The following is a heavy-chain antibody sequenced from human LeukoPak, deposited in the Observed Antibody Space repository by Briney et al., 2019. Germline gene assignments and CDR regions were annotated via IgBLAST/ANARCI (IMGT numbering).Heavy chain of an antibody. J-gene: IGHJ4*02. V-gene: IGHV4-39*07. Sequence: SETLSLTCTVSGGSISSSSYYWGWIRQPPGKGLEWIGSIYYSGSTYYNPSLKSRVTISVDTSKNQFSLKLSSVTAADTAVYYCARDRSSGWGLDYWGQGTLVTVSS. CDR3: ARDRSSGWGLDY. CDR2: IYYSGST. D-gene: IGHD6-19*01. CDR1: GGSISSSSYY.